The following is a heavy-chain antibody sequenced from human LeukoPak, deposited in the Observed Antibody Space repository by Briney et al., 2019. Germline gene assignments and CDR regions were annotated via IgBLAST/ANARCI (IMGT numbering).Heavy chain of an antibody. J-gene: IGHJ4*02. Sequence: PGGSLRLSCAASGFTFSSYAMSWVRQAPGKGLEWVSSIPATGSSTYYADSVKGRFTISRDNSKNTLYLQMNSLRAEDTAVYYCARGSWSIAAAGTDIWGQGTLVTVSS. CDR2: IPATGSST. CDR3: ARGSWSIAAAGTDI. CDR1: GFTFSSYA. V-gene: IGHV3-23*01. D-gene: IGHD6-13*01.